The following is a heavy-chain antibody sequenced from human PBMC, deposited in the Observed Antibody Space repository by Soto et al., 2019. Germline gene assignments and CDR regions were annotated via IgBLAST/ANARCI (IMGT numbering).Heavy chain of an antibody. CDR1: GFIVSDNY. D-gene: IGHD2-15*01. V-gene: IGHV3-66*01. CDR3: AREPRYCRGGSCSITGDAYDI. J-gene: IGHJ3*02. CDR2: ISNRGDT. Sequence: EVQLVESGGGLVQPGGSLRLSCTASGFIVSDNYVNWVRQAPGKGLEWVSVISNRGDTHYADSVRGRFILSRDISDNTLHLQMNNLRVEDTAVYYCAREPRYCRGGSCSITGDAYDIWGQGTLVTVSS.